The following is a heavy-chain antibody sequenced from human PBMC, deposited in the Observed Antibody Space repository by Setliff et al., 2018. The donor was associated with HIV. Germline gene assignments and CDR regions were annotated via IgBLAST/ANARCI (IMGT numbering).Heavy chain of an antibody. CDR2: IYFSRNT. Sequence: PSETLSLTCTVSGGSISSSRYYWGWIRQPPGKGLEWIASIYFSRNTRYNPSLKSRLTISKDTSKNQVVLTMTNMDPVDTATYYCARGPYGPPDAFDIWGQGTMVTVSS. CDR1: GGSISSSRYY. D-gene: IGHD3-10*01. V-gene: IGHV4-39*06. J-gene: IGHJ3*02. CDR3: ARGPYGPPDAFDI.